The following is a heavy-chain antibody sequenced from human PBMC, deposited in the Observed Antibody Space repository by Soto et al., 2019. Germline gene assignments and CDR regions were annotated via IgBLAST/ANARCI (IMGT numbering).Heavy chain of an antibody. Sequence: QVQLVESGGGVVQPGRSLRLSCAASGFTFSSYAMHWVRQYPGKGLEWVAVISYDGSNKYYADSVKGRFIISRDNSKNTLYLQMNSLRAEDTAVYYCARESIGSYGTLDYWCQGTLVSVSS. CDR1: GFTFSSYA. V-gene: IGHV3-30-3*01. J-gene: IGHJ4*02. CDR3: ARESIGSYGTLDY. D-gene: IGHD3-10*01. CDR2: ISYDGSNK.